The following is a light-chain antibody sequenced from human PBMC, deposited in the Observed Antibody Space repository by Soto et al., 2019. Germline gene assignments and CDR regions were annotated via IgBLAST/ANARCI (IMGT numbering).Light chain of an antibody. V-gene: IGLV2-14*03. CDR2: DVS. CDR1: SSDVGGYNY. Sequence: QSALTQPASVSGSPGQSITISCTGTSSDVGGYNYVSWYQQHPGIVPKLMIYDVSNRPSGVSNRFSGSKSGNTASLTISGLQAEDEADYYCSSYTSSSTVVFGGGTKLTVL. J-gene: IGLJ2*01. CDR3: SSYTSSSTVV.